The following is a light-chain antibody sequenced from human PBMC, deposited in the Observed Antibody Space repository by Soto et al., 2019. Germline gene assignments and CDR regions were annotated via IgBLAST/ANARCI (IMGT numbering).Light chain of an antibody. CDR3: SSYTSSSTLV. CDR2: DVS. J-gene: IGLJ2*01. CDR1: SSDVGGYSY. V-gene: IGLV2-14*01. Sequence: QSALTQPASVSGSPGQSITISCTGTSSDVGGYSYVSWYQQHPGKAPKLMIYDVSNRPSGVSNRFSGSKSGNTASLTISGFQAEDEADYYCSSYTSSSTLVFGGGTKVTVL.